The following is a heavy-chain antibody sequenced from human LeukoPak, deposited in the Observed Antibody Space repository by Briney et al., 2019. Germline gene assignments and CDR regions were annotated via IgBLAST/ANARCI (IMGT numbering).Heavy chain of an antibody. J-gene: IGHJ2*01. D-gene: IGHD3-3*01. CDR3: ARLRFLEFDWYFDL. CDR2: IYTSGST. V-gene: IGHV4-4*07. CDR1: GDSISSYY. Sequence: PSETLSLTCTVSGDSISSYYWSWIRQPAGKGLEWIGRIYTSGSTNYNPSLKSRVTTSVDTSKNQFSLKLSSVTAADTAVYYCARLRFLEFDWYFDLWGRGTLVTVSS.